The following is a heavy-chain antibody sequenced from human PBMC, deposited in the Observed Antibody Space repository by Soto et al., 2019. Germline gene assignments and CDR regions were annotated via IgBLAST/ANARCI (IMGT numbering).Heavy chain of an antibody. CDR2: MSYDGSNK. CDR3: AKEEYGQQLESHDGFDL. CDR1: GFTFSSYG. D-gene: IGHD6-13*01. V-gene: IGHV3-30*18. Sequence: QVQLVESGGGVVQPGRSLRLSCAASGFTFSSYGMHWVRQAPGKGLEWVAVMSYDGSNKYYADSVKGRFTISRDNSKNTLYLQMKHLRAEEKALYYWAKEEYGQQLESHDGFDLLGQGTMVTVSS. J-gene: IGHJ3*01.